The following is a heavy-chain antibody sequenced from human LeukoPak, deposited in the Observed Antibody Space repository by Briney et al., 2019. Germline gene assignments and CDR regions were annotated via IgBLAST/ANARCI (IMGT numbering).Heavy chain of an antibody. CDR1: GLTGSHNY. J-gene: IGHJ4*02. CDR2: IYSGGDK. CDR3: GGYSSLDH. Sequence: GGSLRLSCAASGLTGSHNYMSWVRQAPGKGLEWVSLIYSGGDKRYAASVKGRFTISRDNSKNTLYLQMDSLRVEDTAVYYCGGYSSLDHWGQGTLVTVSS. D-gene: IGHD3-22*01. V-gene: IGHV3-53*01.